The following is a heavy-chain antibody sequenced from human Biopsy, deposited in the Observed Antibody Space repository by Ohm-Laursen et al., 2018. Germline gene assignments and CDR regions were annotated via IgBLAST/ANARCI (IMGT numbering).Heavy chain of an antibody. J-gene: IGHJ3*01. Sequence: TLSLTCPVSGGSIGGSGDYWSWIRQPPGKGLEWIGYISDTGTTNYNPSLRGRVAMSVDTSKNQFSLQLTSVTAADTAMFFCARLFRLDDYWNDDPPDGFDVWGQGTMVTVSS. CDR3: ARLFRLDDYWNDDPPDGFDV. CDR2: ISDTGTT. CDR1: GGSIGGSGDY. V-gene: IGHV4-61*08. D-gene: IGHD3-3*01.